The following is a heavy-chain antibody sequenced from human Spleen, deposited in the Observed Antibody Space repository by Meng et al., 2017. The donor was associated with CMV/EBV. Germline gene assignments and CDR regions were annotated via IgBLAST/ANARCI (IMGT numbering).Heavy chain of an antibody. CDR3: ARDPYLANWFDP. J-gene: IGHJ5*02. V-gene: IGHV3-30*04. CDR1: GFTFSSYA. CDR2: ISYDGSNK. Sequence: GESLKISCAASGFTFSSYAMHWVRQAPGKGLEWVAVISYDGSNKYYADSVKGRFTISRDNSKNTLYLQMNSLRAEDTAVYYCARDPYLANWFDPWGQGTLVTVSS.